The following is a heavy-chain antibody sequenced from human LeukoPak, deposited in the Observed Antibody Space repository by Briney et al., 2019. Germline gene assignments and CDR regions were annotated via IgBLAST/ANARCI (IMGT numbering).Heavy chain of an antibody. D-gene: IGHD2-2*02. CDR2: ISGSGGST. CDR3: ARAESSYCSSTSCYSYY. V-gene: IGHV3-23*01. CDR1: GFTFSSYA. J-gene: IGHJ4*02. Sequence: GGSLRLSCAASGFTFSSYAMSWVRQAPGKGLEWVSAISGSGGSTYYADSVKGRFTISRDNSKNTLYLQMNSLRAEDTAVYYCARAESSYCSSTSCYSYYWGQGTLVTVSS.